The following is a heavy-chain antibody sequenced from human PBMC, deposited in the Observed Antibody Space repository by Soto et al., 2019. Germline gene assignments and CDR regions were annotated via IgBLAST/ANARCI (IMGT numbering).Heavy chain of an antibody. V-gene: IGHV4-59*01. D-gene: IGHD6-13*01. CDR3: ARFTQKLPVGLFDP. Sequence: SETLSLTCTVSGGSISSYYWSWIRQPPGKGLEWIGYIYYSGSTNYNPSLKSRVTISVDTSKNQFSLKLSSVTAADTAVYYCARFTQKLPVGLFDPWGQGTLVTVYS. CDR2: IYYSGST. J-gene: IGHJ5*01. CDR1: GGSISSYY.